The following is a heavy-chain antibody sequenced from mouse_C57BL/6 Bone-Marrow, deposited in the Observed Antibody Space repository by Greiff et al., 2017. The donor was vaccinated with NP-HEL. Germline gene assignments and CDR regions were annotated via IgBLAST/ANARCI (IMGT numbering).Heavy chain of an antibody. CDR3: ARLGLRGY. V-gene: IGHV1-4*01. D-gene: IGHD2-4*01. J-gene: IGHJ2*01. CDR1: GYTFTSYT. Sequence: LQESGAELARPGASVKMSCKASGYTFTSYTMHWVKQRPGQGLEWIGYINPSSGYTKYNQKFKDKATLTADKSSSTAYMQLSSLASEDSAVDYCARLGLRGYWGQGTTLTVSS. CDR2: INPSSGYT.